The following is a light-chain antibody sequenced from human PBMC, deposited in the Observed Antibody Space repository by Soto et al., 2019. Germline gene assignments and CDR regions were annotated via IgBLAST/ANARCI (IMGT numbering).Light chain of an antibody. CDR3: QSYDSSLSVSL. V-gene: IGLV1-40*01. CDR1: SSNIGAGYD. J-gene: IGLJ2*01. Sequence: QLVLTQPPSVSGAPGQRVTISCTGSSSNIGAGYDVHWYQQLPGTAPKLLIYGNSNRPSGVPDRFSGSKSGTSASLAITGLQAEDEADYYCQSYDSSLSVSLFGGGTQLTVL. CDR2: GNS.